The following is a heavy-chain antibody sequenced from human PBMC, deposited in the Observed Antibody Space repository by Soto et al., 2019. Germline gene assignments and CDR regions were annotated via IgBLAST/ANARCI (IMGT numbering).Heavy chain of an antibody. Sequence: VQLQESGPGLVKPSQTLSLTCTVSGGSISSGGYYWSWIRPHPGQGLEWIGYIYYSGSTYYNPSLKSRVTISVDTSKTQFSLKLSSVTAADTAVYYCAREGGIVGATAADYWGQGTLVTVSS. D-gene: IGHD1-26*01. CDR3: AREGGIVGATAADY. J-gene: IGHJ4*02. CDR1: GGSISSGGYY. V-gene: IGHV4-31*03. CDR2: IYYSGST.